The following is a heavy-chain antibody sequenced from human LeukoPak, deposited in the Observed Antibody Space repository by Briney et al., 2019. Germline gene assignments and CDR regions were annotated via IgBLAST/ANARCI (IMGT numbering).Heavy chain of an antibody. CDR1: GFTFSSYA. CDR2: ISGSGGST. D-gene: IGHD3-3*01. V-gene: IGHV3-23*01. J-gene: IGHJ4*02. CDR3: AKEAGIVLRFLEWSYAFDY. Sequence: GGSLRLSCAASGFTFSSYAMSWVRQAPGKGLEWVSAISGSGGSTYYADSVKGRFTISRDNSKNTLYLQMTSLRAEDTAVYYCAKEAGIVLRFLEWSYAFDYWGQGTLVTVSS.